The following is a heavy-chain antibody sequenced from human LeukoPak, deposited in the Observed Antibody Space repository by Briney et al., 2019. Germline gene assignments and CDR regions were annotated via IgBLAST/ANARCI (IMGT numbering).Heavy chain of an antibody. CDR3: ARDHGSGLGDLDP. CDR1: GFTFSSYG. J-gene: IGHJ5*02. CDR2: ISYDGSNK. V-gene: IGHV3-30*03. D-gene: IGHD3-10*01. Sequence: GGSLRPSCAASGFTFSSYGMHWVRQAPGKGLEWVAVISYDGSNKYYADSVKGRFTISRDNSKNTLYLQMNSLRAEDTAVYYCARDHGSGLGDLDPWGQGTLVTVSS.